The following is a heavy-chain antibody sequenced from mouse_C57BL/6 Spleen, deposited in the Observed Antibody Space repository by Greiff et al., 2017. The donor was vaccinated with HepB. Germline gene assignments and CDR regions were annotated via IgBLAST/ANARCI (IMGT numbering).Heavy chain of an antibody. D-gene: IGHD3-2*02. CDR3: ARSSSGSWFAY. Sequence: QVQLQQSGADLARPGASVKMSCTASGYTFTSYTMHWVKQRPGQGLEWIGYINPSSGYTKYNQKIKDKATLTADKSSSTAYMQLSSLTSEDSAVYYCARSSSGSWFAYWGQGTLVTVSA. CDR1: GYTFTSYT. V-gene: IGHV1-4*01. CDR2: INPSSGYT. J-gene: IGHJ3*01.